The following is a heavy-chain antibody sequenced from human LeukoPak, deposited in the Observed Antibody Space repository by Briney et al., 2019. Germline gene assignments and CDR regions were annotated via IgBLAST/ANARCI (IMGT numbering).Heavy chain of an antibody. CDR3: ARDVEGGTFDI. J-gene: IGHJ3*02. V-gene: IGHV3-7*05. CDR2: IGQSGGRN. D-gene: IGHD3-16*01. Sequence: RGSLRLSCAASGFTFSRFWMNWVRQAPGRGLEWVATIGQSGGRNNYVDSVKGRFTISRDNAKNSLFLEMSSLRADDTAVYFCARDVEGGTFDIWGQGTTVTASS. CDR1: GFTFSRFW.